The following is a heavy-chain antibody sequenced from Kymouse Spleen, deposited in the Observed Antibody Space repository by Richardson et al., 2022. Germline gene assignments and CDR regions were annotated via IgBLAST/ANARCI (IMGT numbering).Heavy chain of an antibody. Sequence: QVQLVQSGAEVKKPGASVKVSCKASGYTFTSYYMHWVRQAPGQGLEWMGIINPSGGSTSYAQKFQGRVTMTRDTSTSTVYMELSSLRSEDTAVYYCARGYSSIYYYYGMDVWGQGTTVTVSS. CDR1: GYTFTSYY. CDR2: INPSGGST. J-gene: IGHJ6*02. CDR3: ARGYSSIYYYYGMDV. D-gene: IGHD6-13*01. V-gene: IGHV1-46*03.